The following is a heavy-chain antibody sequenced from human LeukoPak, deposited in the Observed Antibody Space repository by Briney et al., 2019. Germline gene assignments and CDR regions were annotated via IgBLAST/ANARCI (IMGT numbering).Heavy chain of an antibody. Sequence: SETLSLTCTVSGGSISSYYWSWIRQPPGKGLEWMGYIYYSGSTNYNPSLKSRATISVDTSKNQFSLKLSSVTAADTAVYYCARTGYYDILTGYYYYYMDVWGKGTTVTISS. J-gene: IGHJ6*03. CDR3: ARTGYYDILTGYYYYYMDV. D-gene: IGHD3-9*01. CDR1: GGSISSYY. V-gene: IGHV4-59*08. CDR2: IYYSGST.